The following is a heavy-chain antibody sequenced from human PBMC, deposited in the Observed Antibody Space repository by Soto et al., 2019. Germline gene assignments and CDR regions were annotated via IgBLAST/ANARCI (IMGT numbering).Heavy chain of an antibody. Sequence: SETLSLTCTVSGGSITSYYWSWIRQPPGRGLEWIGYIYYSGSTKYNPSLKSRATISIDTSKKQFSLEVISVTAADTAVYYCARDPSIGAFDIWGQGTMVTVSS. J-gene: IGHJ3*02. CDR3: ARDPSIGAFDI. CDR2: IYYSGST. CDR1: GGSITSYY. V-gene: IGHV4-59*01.